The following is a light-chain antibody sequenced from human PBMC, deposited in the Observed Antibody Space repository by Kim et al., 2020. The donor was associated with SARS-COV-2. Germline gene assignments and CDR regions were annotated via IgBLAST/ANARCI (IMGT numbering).Light chain of an antibody. CDR1: HRVDITY. Sequence: EIATPTCTASHRVDITYLFACQPSTREAPRLLIYCASTTATGVPDRCCGSGCGADFSLTISSLPPDDFAVYYCQHYGSSPSWTFGQGTKVDIK. CDR2: CAS. J-gene: IGKJ1*01. CDR3: QHYGSSPSWT. V-gene: IGKV3-20*01.